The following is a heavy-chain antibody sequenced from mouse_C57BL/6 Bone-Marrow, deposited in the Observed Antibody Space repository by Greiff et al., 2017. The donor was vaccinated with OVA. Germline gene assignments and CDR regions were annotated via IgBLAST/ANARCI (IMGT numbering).Heavy chain of an antibody. D-gene: IGHD2-5*01. V-gene: IGHV1-4*01. CDR2: INPSSGYT. J-gene: IGHJ1*03. CDR3: ARTYYSNYWYFDV. CDR1: GYTFTSYT. Sequence: QVQLKESGAELARPGASVKMSCKASGYTFTSYTMHWVKQRPGQGLEWIGYINPSSGYTKYNQKFKDKATLTADKSSSTAYMQLSSLTSEDSAVYYCARTYYSNYWYFDVWGTGTTVTVSS.